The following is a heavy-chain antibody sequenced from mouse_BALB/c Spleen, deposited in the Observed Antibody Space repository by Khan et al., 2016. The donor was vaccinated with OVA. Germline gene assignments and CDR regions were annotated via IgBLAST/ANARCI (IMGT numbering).Heavy chain of an antibody. Sequence: EVELVESGGDLVKPGGSLKLSCAASGFTFSSYSMSWVRQTPDKRLEWVASISSGGDYTYYPDSVKGRFTISRDNAKNTLYLQMSDRKSEDTAMYYCADHITGSFAYGGQGTLVTVSA. CDR2: ISSGGDYT. CDR1: GFTFSSYS. V-gene: IGHV5-6*01. D-gene: IGHD4-1*01. J-gene: IGHJ3*01. CDR3: ADHITGSFAY.